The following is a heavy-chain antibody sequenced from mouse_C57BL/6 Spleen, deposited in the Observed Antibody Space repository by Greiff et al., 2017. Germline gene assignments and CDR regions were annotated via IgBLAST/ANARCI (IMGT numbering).Heavy chain of an antibody. D-gene: IGHD1-1*02. J-gene: IGHJ1*03. CDR2: IWSGGST. CDR1: GFSLTSYG. V-gene: IGHV2-2*01. CDR3: ARRGGREYFDV. Sequence: VKLEESGPGLVQPSQSLSITCTVSGFSLTSYGVHWVRQSPGKGLEWLGVIWSGGSTDYNAAFISGLSICKDNSKSQVFFKMISLQADDTAIYYCARRGGREYFDVWGTGTTVTVSS.